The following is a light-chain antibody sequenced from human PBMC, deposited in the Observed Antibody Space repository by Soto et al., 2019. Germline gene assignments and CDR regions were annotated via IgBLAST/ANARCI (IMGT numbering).Light chain of an antibody. J-gene: IGKJ5*01. Sequence: DIQMTQSPSSLSASVGDRVTITCRTSQSISTYLNWYQQNPGTAPKLLISAASTLQSGVPSRFSGGGFGTDFTLTISSLQPEDFATYYCQQLLSYPITFGQGTRLEIK. V-gene: IGKV1-39*01. CDR1: QSISTY. CDR2: AAS. CDR3: QQLLSYPIT.